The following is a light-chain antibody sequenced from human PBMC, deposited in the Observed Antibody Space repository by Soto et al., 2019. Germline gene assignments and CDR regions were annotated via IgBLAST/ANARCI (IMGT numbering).Light chain of an antibody. J-gene: IGLJ1*01. CDR2: YDS. CDR1: NIGSKS. V-gene: IGLV3-21*04. Sequence: SYELTQPPSVSVAPGKTARITCWGNNIGSKSVHWYQQKPGQAPVLVIYYDSDRPSGIPERFSGSNSGNTATLTISRVEAGDEADYYCQVWDSSSDHPGVFGTGTKVTVL. CDR3: QVWDSSSDHPGV.